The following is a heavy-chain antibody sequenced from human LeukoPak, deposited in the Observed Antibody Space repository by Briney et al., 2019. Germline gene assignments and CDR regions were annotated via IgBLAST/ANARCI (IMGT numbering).Heavy chain of an antibody. CDR3: ARGGYTYGNDY. V-gene: IGHV4-39*07. CDR2: IYYSGST. Sequence: PSETLSLACTVSGGSISSSSYYWGWIRQPPGKGLEWIGSIYYSGSTYYNPSLKSRVTISVDTSKNQFSLKLSSVTAADTAVYFCARGGYTYGNDYWGQGTLVTVSS. D-gene: IGHD5-18*01. J-gene: IGHJ4*02. CDR1: GGSISSSSYY.